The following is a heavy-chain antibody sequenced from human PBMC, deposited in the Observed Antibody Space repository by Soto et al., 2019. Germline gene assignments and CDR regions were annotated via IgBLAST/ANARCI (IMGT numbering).Heavy chain of an antibody. CDR1: GGSISSSSYY. CDR3: ARSGYCGGDCYIRV. V-gene: IGHV4-39*01. Sequence: QLQLQESGPGLVKPSETLSLTCTVSGGSISSSSYYWGWIRQPPGKGLEWIGSIYYSGSTYYNPSLKSRVTISVDTSKNQFALKLSSVTAADTAVYYCARSGYCGGDCYIRVWGPGTLVTVSS. J-gene: IGHJ4*02. D-gene: IGHD2-21*02. CDR2: IYYSGST.